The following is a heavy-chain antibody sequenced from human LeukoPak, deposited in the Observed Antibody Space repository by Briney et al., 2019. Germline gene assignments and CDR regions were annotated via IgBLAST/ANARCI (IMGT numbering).Heavy chain of an antibody. V-gene: IGHV3-23*01. J-gene: IGHJ4*02. CDR2: ISGSGGST. Sequence: GGSLRLSCTVSGFTVSSNSMSWVRQAPGKGLEWVSAISGSGGSTYYADSVKGRFTISRDNSKNTLYLQMNSLRAEDTAVYYCAKDHHDSSGYYYVGYYFDYWGQGTLVTVSS. CDR3: AKDHHDSSGYYYVGYYFDY. D-gene: IGHD3-22*01. CDR1: GFTVSSNS.